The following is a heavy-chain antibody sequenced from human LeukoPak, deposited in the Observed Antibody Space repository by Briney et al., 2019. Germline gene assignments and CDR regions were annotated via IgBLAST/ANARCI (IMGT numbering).Heavy chain of an antibody. CDR2: IKRDGSEK. J-gene: IGHJ4*02. CDR3: AKDYAVGSIDY. Sequence: SGGSLRLSCAASGFTFSSYWMTWVRQAPGKGLEWVANIKRDGSEKHYVDSVKGRFTISRDNSKNTVSLQMESLRAEDTALYYCAKDYAVGSIDYWGQGTLVTVSS. V-gene: IGHV3-7*03. CDR1: GFTFSSYW. D-gene: IGHD3-16*01.